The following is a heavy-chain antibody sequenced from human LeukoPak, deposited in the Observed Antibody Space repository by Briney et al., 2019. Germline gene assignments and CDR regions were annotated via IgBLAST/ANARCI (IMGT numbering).Heavy chain of an antibody. CDR3: SRDLGGSYNDY. V-gene: IGHV1-46*01. J-gene: IGHJ4*02. Sequence: GASVKVSCKASGYTFSTYYMHWVRQAPGQGLEWVGVINPSGATTTYAQKFQGRVTMTRDTSTSTVYMELSSLRIEDTAMYYCSRDLGGSYNDYWGQGTMVTVPS. CDR2: INPSGATT. D-gene: IGHD1-26*01. CDR1: GYTFSTYY.